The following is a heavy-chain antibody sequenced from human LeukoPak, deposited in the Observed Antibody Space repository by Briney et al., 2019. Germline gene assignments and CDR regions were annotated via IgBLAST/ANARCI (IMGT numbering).Heavy chain of an antibody. V-gene: IGHV3-30*02. Sequence: GGSLRLSCAASGFTFSSYGMHWVRQAPGKGLEWVAFIRNDGSNKYYADSVKGRFTISRDNSKNTLYLQMNSLRAEDTAVYYCAKLLSNSGRFLYWGQGTLVTVSS. CDR1: GFTFSSYG. CDR3: AKLLSNSGRFLY. D-gene: IGHD4-23*01. J-gene: IGHJ4*02. CDR2: IRNDGSNK.